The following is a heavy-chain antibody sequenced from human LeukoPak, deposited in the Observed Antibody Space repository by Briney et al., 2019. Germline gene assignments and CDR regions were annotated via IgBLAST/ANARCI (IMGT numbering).Heavy chain of an antibody. V-gene: IGHV4-61*01. J-gene: IGHJ4*02. CDR1: GGSVSSGSYY. Sequence: SETLSLTCTVSGGSVSSGSYYWSWIRQPPGKGLEWIGYIYYSGSTNYNPSLKSRVTVSVDTSKNQFSLKLSSVTAADTAVYYCARDFGSSWGQGTLVTVSS. CDR2: IYYSGST. D-gene: IGHD6-6*01. CDR3: ARDFGSS.